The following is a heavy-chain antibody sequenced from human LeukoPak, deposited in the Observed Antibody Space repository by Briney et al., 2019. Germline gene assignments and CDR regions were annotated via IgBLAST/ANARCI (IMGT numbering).Heavy chain of an antibody. CDR3: ARSTYYYDSSGYNPEAFDV. CDR2: VNPSNGGT. J-gene: IGHJ3*01. Sequence: ASVKVSCKASGYTFTGYYIHWVRQAPGLGLEWMGWVNPSNGGTNYVQKVQGRVTMSRDTSISTAYLELSRLRSDDTALYFCARSTYYYDSSGYNPEAFDVWGQGTMVTVSS. D-gene: IGHD3-22*01. V-gene: IGHV1-2*02. CDR1: GYTFTGYY.